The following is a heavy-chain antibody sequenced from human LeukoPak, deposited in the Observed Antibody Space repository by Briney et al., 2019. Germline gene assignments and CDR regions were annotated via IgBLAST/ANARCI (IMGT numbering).Heavy chain of an antibody. J-gene: IGHJ4*02. D-gene: IGHD4-17*01. CDR2: INQSGST. V-gene: IGHV4-34*01. CDR1: GGSFSNYY. Sequence: SETLSLTCAVYGGSFSNYYWSWIRRPPGKGLEWIGEINQSGSTNYNPSLKSRVTISVDTSKNQFSLRLSSVTAADTAVYYCARVTVTNLDYWGQGTPVTVSS. CDR3: ARVTVTNLDY.